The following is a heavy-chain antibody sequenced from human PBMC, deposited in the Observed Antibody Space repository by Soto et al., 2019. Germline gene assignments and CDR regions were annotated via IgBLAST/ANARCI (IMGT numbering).Heavy chain of an antibody. D-gene: IGHD5-18*01. CDR1: GFTFTSYG. Sequence: QAHLVESGGGVVQPGRSLRLSCAASGFTFTSYGMHWVRQAPGTRLEWVAVISYDGGLQHYADSVKGRFTISRDNSKNMVLLQINSLRAEDTAVYYLVSDRGYGHASVPYSWGQGTLVSVSS. V-gene: IGHV3-30*03. CDR2: ISYDGGLQ. CDR3: VSDRGYGHASVPYS. J-gene: IGHJ4*02.